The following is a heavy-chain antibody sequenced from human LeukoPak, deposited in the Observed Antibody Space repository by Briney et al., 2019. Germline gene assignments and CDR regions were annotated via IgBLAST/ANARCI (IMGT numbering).Heavy chain of an antibody. J-gene: IGHJ4*02. Sequence: GGSLRLSCAASGFTFSSHWMTWVRQAPGKGLGWVANIKQDGSKKNYVDSVKGRFTISRDNTKNSLYLQMNSLRAEDTAVYYCATPLDYYDSSGYHQGGDWGQGTLVTASS. CDR2: IKQDGSKK. D-gene: IGHD3-22*01. CDR3: ATPLDYYDSSGYHQGGD. CDR1: GFTFSSHW. V-gene: IGHV3-7*03.